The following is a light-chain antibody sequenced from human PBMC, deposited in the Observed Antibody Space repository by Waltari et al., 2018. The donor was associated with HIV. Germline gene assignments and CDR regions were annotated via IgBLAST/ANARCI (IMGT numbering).Light chain of an antibody. J-gene: IGKJ2*01. V-gene: IGKV4-1*01. Sequence: DVVMTQSPDSLTVSVGERATLNCKSSQSLLYGSNNKNYLAWYQQRPGHRPKLLIYWASTRQSGVPDRFSGSGSVTDFSLTISSLQAEDVAVYYCQQYYLVPYTFGQGTELEIK. CDR3: QQYYLVPYT. CDR2: WAS. CDR1: QSLLYGSNNKNY.